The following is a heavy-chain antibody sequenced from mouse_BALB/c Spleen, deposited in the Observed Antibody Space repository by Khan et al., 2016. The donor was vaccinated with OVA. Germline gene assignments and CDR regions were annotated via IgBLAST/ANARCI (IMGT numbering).Heavy chain of an antibody. CDR2: TYPGGGYT. CDR3: ARRGAARATWDYFAY. CDR1: GYTFTNYW. D-gene: IGHD3-1*01. Sequence: QVQLQQSGAELVRPGTSVKMSCKAAGYTFTNYWIGWVKQRPGHGLEWIGDTYPGGGYTNYNEKFKGKVTLTADTSSSTAYMQLSGLTSEDSAIYYWARRGAARATWDYFAYWGQGTTRTVSS. V-gene: IGHV1-63*02. J-gene: IGHJ2*01.